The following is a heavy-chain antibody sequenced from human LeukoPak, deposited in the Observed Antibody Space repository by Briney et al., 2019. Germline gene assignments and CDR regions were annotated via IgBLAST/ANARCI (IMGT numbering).Heavy chain of an antibody. CDR1: GFSFSNYW. V-gene: IGHV3-53*01. CDR3: ARARPIDWFFTA. Sequence: GGSLRLSCAASGFSFSNYWMSWVSQAPGKGLEWVSVIYSGGSTYYADSVKGRFTIYRDNSKNTLYLQMNSLRAEDTAVYYCARARPIDWFFTAWGQGTLVTVSS. CDR2: IYSGGST. J-gene: IGHJ5*02. D-gene: IGHD3-9*01.